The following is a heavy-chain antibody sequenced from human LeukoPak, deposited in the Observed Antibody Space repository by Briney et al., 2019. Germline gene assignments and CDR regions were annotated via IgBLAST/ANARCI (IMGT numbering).Heavy chain of an antibody. CDR2: ISSSSSYI. J-gene: IGHJ5*02. CDR1: GFTFSSYS. Sequence: GGSLRLSCAASGFTFSSYSMNWVRQAPGKGLEWVSSISSSSSYIYYADSVKGRFTISRDNSKNSLYLQMNSLRAEDTAVYYCARDAVATTLGWFDPWGQGTLVTVSS. V-gene: IGHV3-21*01. D-gene: IGHD5-12*01. CDR3: ARDAVATTLGWFDP.